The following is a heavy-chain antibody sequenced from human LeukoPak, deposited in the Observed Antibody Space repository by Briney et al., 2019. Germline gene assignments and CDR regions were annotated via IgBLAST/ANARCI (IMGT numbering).Heavy chain of an antibody. D-gene: IGHD5-24*01. J-gene: IGHJ4*02. Sequence: ASVKVSCKASGYTFTSYYMHWVRQAPGQGLEWMGIINPIGGSTIYAQKFQGRVTMTRDTSTSTVYMELSSLRPEDTAVYYCARALRMATIPGVNMNYFDYWGQGTLVTVSS. CDR1: GYTFTSYY. CDR2: INPIGGST. V-gene: IGHV1-46*01. CDR3: ARALRMATIPGVNMNYFDY.